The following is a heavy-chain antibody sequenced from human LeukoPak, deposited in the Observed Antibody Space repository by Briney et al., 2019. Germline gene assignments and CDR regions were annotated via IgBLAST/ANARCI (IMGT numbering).Heavy chain of an antibody. CDR3: AKSPAYYYDSSGYYYGYFQH. D-gene: IGHD3-22*01. V-gene: IGHV3-30*04. Sequence: GGSLRLSCAASGFTFSSYAMHWVRQAPGKGLEWVAVISYDGSNKYYADSVKGRFTISRDNSKNTLYLQMNSLRAEDTAVYYCAKSPAYYYDSSGYYYGYFQHWGQGTLVTVSS. J-gene: IGHJ1*01. CDR1: GFTFSSYA. CDR2: ISYDGSNK.